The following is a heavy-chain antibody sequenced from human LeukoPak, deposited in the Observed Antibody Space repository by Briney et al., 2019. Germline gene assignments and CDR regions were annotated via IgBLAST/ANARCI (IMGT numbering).Heavy chain of an antibody. V-gene: IGHV3-21*01. CDR2: ITTRHTYI. CDR1: GFNLSTYS. CDR3: ARGKGARHYDWLVNDF. Sequence: PGGSLRLSCAASGFNLSTYSMHWLRQAPGKGLEWVSSITTRHTYIYYADSVRGRFTISRGNANNSLYLLMNSLTAEDTALYFCARGKGARHYDWLVNDFWGQGTLVTVSS. J-gene: IGHJ4*02. D-gene: IGHD3-9*01.